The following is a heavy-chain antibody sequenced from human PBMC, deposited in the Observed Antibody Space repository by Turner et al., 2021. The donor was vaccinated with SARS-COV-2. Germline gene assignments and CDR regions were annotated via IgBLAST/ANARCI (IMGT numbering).Heavy chain of an antibody. V-gene: IGHV4-39*01. CDR2: IYYSGST. CDR1: GGSISSSSCY. CDR3: AGEEVVFRASHTLYYYGMDV. J-gene: IGHJ6*02. Sequence: QLQLQESGPGLVKPSEPLSLTCTVSGGSISSSSCYWGWIRQPPGKGLEWIGSIYYSGSTYYNPSLKSRVTISVDTSKNQFSLKLSSVTAADTAVYYCAGEEVVFRASHTLYYYGMDVWGQGTTVTVSS. D-gene: IGHD3-22*01.